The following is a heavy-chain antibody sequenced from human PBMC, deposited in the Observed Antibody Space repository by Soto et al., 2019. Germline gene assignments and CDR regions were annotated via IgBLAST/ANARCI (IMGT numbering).Heavy chain of an antibody. D-gene: IGHD3-22*01. CDR3: ARDLIEYYYDSSAYDY. Sequence: ASVKVSCKASGYTFTSYYMHWVRQAPGQGLEWMGIINPSGGSTSYAQKFQGRVTMTRDTSASTAYMELSSLRSEDTAVYYCARDLIEYYYDSSAYDYWGQGTLVTVSS. CDR1: GYTFTSYY. J-gene: IGHJ4*02. CDR2: INPSGGST. V-gene: IGHV1-46*01.